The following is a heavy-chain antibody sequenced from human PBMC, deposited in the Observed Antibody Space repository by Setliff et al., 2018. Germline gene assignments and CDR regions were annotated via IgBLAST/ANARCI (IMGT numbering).Heavy chain of an antibody. Sequence: TLSLTCAVYGGSFNSYYWSWIRQPPGKGLEWIGEINQSGSTNYNPSLKSRVTMSVDTSKNQFSLKLSSVTAADTAVYYCARGPSYYDSSGYLLAPYAFDIWGQGTMVTVSS. J-gene: IGHJ3*02. V-gene: IGHV4-34*01. CDR1: GGSFNSYY. CDR2: INQSGST. D-gene: IGHD3-22*01. CDR3: ARGPSYYDSSGYLLAPYAFDI.